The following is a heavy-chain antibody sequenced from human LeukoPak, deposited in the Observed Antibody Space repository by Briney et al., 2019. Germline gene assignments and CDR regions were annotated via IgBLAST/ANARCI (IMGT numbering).Heavy chain of an antibody. CDR3: AKSDIVVVPAQDAFDI. J-gene: IGHJ3*02. Sequence: PGGSLRLSCAASGFTFSSYEMNWVRQAPGKGLEWVSYISSSGSTIYYADSVKGRFTISRDNAKNTLYLQMNSLRAEDTAVYYCAKSDIVVVPAQDAFDIWGQGTMVTVSS. CDR1: GFTFSSYE. D-gene: IGHD2-2*01. V-gene: IGHV3-48*03. CDR2: ISSSGSTI.